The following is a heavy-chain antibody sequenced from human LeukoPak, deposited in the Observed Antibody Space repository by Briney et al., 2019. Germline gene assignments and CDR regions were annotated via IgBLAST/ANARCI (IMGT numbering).Heavy chain of an antibody. V-gene: IGHV7-4-1*02. CDR1: GYTFTSYA. J-gene: IGHJ3*01. CDR3: ARDEHPYYYGSGSLPWT. D-gene: IGHD3-10*01. CDR2: INTNTGNP. Sequence: ASVKVSCKASGYTFTSYAMNWVRQAPGQGLEWMGWINTNTGNPAYAQGFTGRFVFSLDTSVSTAYLQISSLKAEDTAVYYCARDEHPYYYGSGSLPWTWGQGTMVTVSS.